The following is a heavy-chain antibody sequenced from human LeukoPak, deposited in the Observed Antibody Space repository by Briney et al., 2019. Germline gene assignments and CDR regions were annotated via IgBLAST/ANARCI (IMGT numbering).Heavy chain of an antibody. J-gene: IGHJ5*02. Sequence: SETLSLTCAVSGGSTSSGGYSWSWIRQPPGKGLEWIGYIYHSGSTNYNPSLKSRVTISVDTSKNQFSLKLSSVTAADTAVYYCASRRTTGYSTNWFDPWGQGTLVTVSS. CDR3: ASRRTTGYSTNWFDP. CDR1: GGSTSSGGYS. CDR2: IYHSGST. D-gene: IGHD6-13*01. V-gene: IGHV4-30-2*01.